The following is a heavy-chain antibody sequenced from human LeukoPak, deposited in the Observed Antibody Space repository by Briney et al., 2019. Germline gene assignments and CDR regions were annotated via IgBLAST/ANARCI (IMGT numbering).Heavy chain of an antibody. Sequence: GGSLKLSCAASGFVFSDYSMNWVRQAPGKGLEWVSNIRGSGSGSGSGMYYADSVKGRFTISRDNAKNSLYLQMSSLRAEDTAFYYCARDNNWGFDFWGQGALVTVSS. CDR2: IRGSGSGSGSGM. CDR3: ARDNNWGFDF. V-gene: IGHV3-48*04. CDR1: GFVFSDYS. D-gene: IGHD7-27*01. J-gene: IGHJ4*02.